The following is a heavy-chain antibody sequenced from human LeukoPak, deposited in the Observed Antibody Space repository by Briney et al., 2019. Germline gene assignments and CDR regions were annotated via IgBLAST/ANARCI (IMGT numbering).Heavy chain of an antibody. CDR1: GFTFSSYS. CDR2: ISSSSSYI. V-gene: IGHV3-21*01. D-gene: IGHD6-19*01. J-gene: IGHJ4*02. CDR3: ARVGIAVAGTKGFDY. Sequence: GGSLRLSCAASGFTFSSYSMNWVRQAPGKGLEWVSSISSSSSYIYYADSVKGRFTISRDNAKNSLYLQMNSLRAEGTAVYYCARVGIAVAGTKGFDYWGQGTLVTVSS.